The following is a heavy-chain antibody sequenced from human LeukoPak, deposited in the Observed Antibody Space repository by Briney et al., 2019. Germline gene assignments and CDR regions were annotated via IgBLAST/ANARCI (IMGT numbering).Heavy chain of an antibody. CDR3: ARHSRIAVAGTGEFDY. Sequence: SETLSLTCTVSGGSISSSSYYRGWIRQPPGKGLEWIESSYYSGSTYYNPSLKSRVTISVDTSKNQFSLKLSSVTAADTAVYYCARHSRIAVAGTGEFDYWGQGTLVTVSS. D-gene: IGHD6-19*01. V-gene: IGHV4-39*01. CDR1: GGSISSSSYY. J-gene: IGHJ4*02. CDR2: SYYSGST.